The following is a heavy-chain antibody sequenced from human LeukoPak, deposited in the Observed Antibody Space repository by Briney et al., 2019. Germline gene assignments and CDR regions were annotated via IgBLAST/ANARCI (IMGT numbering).Heavy chain of an antibody. CDR3: ARQSLRNTAMVFGY. V-gene: IGHV4-59*08. CDR2: IYYSGST. D-gene: IGHD5-18*01. Sequence: SETLSLTCTVSGGSISSHYWSWIRQPPGKGLEWIGYIYYSGSTNYNPSLKSRVTISVDTSKNQFSLKLSSVTAADTAVYYCARQSLRNTAMVFGYWGQGTLVTVSS. CDR1: GGSISSHY. J-gene: IGHJ4*02.